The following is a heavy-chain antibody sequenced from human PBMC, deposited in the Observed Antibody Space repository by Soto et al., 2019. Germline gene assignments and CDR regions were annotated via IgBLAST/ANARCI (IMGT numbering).Heavy chain of an antibody. CDR2: MNPNSGNT. D-gene: IGHD6-6*01. V-gene: IGHV1-8*01. CDR3: AAHGYSSSSDYYYYYMDV. J-gene: IGHJ6*03. CDR1: GYTFTSYD. Sequence: QVQLVQSGAEVKKAGASVKVACKASGYTFTSYDINWVRQATGQGLEWMGWMNPNSGNTGYAQKFQGRVTMTRNTSRSTAYMELSSLRSEDTAVYYCAAHGYSSSSDYYYYYMDVWSKGTTVTVSS.